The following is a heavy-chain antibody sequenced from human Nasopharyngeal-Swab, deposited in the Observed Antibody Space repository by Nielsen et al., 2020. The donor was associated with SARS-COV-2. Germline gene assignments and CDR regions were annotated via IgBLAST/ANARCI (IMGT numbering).Heavy chain of an antibody. CDR3: TSAQFGGFLEWLSSSYYFDY. CDR2: IRSKANRYAT. Sequence: GESLKISCAASGFTFSGSAMHWVRQASGKGLAWVGRIRSKANRYATAYAASVKGRFTISRDDSKNTAYLQMNSLKTEDTAVYYCTSAQFGGFLEWLSSSYYFDYWGQGTLVTVSS. J-gene: IGHJ4*02. CDR1: GFTFSGSA. V-gene: IGHV3-73*01. D-gene: IGHD3-3*01.